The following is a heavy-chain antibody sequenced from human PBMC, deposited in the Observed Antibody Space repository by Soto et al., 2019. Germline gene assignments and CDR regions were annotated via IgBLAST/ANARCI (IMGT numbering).Heavy chain of an antibody. CDR2: IYSTGST. CDR3: ARSFYYGSGSAHNDLGY. CDR1: GGSISGYY. V-gene: IGHV4-4*07. J-gene: IGHJ4*02. Sequence: QVQLQESGPGLVKPSETLSLTCTISGGSISGYYWNWIRQPAGKGLEWIGRIYSTGSTKFNPSLKSRVTMSVETSKNQFSLKLTSVTAADTALYYCARSFYYGSGSAHNDLGYWGQGTLVTVSS. D-gene: IGHD3-10*01.